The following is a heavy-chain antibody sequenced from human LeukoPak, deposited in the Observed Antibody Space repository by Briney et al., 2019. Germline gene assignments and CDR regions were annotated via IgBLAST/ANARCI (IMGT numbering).Heavy chain of an antibody. D-gene: IGHD3-16*02. CDR3: AREGLRVTFGGVIPIGAFDI. Sequence: SETLSLTCTVSGGSISSGDYYWSWIRQPPGKGLEWIGYIYYSGSTYYNPSLKSRVTISVDTSKNQFSLKLSSVTAADTAVYYCAREGLRVTFGGVIPIGAFDIWGQGTLVTVSS. V-gene: IGHV4-30-4*01. CDR2: IYYSGST. CDR1: GGSISSGDYY. J-gene: IGHJ4*02.